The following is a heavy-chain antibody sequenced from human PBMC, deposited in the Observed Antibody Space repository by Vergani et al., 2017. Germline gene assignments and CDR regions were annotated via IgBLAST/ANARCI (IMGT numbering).Heavy chain of an antibody. CDR2: MNPNSGNT. CDR3: ARQYYDILTGYYNWFDP. V-gene: IGHV1-8*01. Sequence: QVQLVQSGAEVKKPGASVKVSCKASGYTFTSYDINWVRQATGQGLEWMGWMNPNSGNTGYAQKFQGRVTMTRNTSISTAYMELSSLRSEDTAVYYCARQYYDILTGYYNWFDPWGQGTLVTVSS. D-gene: IGHD3-9*01. CDR1: GYTFTSYD. J-gene: IGHJ5*02.